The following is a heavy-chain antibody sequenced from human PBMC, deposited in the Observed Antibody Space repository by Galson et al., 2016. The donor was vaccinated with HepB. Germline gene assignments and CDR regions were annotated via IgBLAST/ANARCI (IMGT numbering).Heavy chain of an antibody. CDR3: TKNPGNYVGWFDP. J-gene: IGHJ5*02. CDR1: GFTFSGFA. CDR2: IGGYGETT. Sequence: SLRLSCAASGFTFSGFAMSWVRLAPGMGPEWVSSIGGYGETTYYADSVKGRFTISRDHRNDTVFLQMDNLRAEDTALYHCTKNPGNYVGWFDPWGQGTLVTVSS. D-gene: IGHD3-16*01. V-gene: IGHV3-23*01.